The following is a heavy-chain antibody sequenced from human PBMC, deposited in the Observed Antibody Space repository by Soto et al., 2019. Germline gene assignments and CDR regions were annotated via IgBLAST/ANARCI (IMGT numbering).Heavy chain of an antibody. CDR2: IYPDDSDT. CDR1: GYRFSTYW. D-gene: IGHD2-15*01. J-gene: IGHJ5*02. V-gene: IGHV5-51*01. Sequence: RESLRISCKGSGYRFSTYWIGWVRQMPGKDLEWMGIIYPDDSDTRYSPSFQGQVTISADTSISTAYLQWSSLQASDTAMYYCARLKYWCGGGCYDSLTAESWGQGTQVSVSS. CDR3: ARLKYWCGGGCYDSLTAES.